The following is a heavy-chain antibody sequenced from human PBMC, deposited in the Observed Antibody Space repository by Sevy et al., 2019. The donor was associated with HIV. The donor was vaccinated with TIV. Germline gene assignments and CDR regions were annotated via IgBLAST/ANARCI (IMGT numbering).Heavy chain of an antibody. D-gene: IGHD3-3*01. J-gene: IGHJ4*02. CDR3: ASGEGDLTI. CDR2: INHSGST. V-gene: IGHV4-34*01. CDR1: GGSFSGYY. Sequence: SETLSLTCAVYGGSFSGYYWSWIRQPPGKGLGWIGEINHSGSTNYNPSLKSRVTISVDTSKNQFSLKLSSVTAADTAVYYCASGEGDLTIWGQGTLVTVSS.